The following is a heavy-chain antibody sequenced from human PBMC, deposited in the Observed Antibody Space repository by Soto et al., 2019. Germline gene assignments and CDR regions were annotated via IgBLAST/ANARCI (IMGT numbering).Heavy chain of an antibody. D-gene: IGHD6-13*01. Sequence: SETLSLTCAVSGGAISSSERWSWVRQPPGKGLEWIGEIYQSGSTNYNPSLESRVRMSVDKSRNQFSLKLTSVSAADTAVYYCARASATIAAAAIFDYWGQGTPVTVSS. CDR1: GGAISSSER. CDR2: IYQSGST. J-gene: IGHJ4*02. V-gene: IGHV4-4*02. CDR3: ARASATIAAAAIFDY.